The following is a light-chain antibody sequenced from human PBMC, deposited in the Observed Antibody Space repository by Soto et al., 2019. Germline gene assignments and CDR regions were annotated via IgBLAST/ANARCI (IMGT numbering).Light chain of an antibody. Sequence: EIGVTLSPETLSVSTGEKGSHTCGASQSAGNFLAWYHQKPGQTPRLLIYDASNRATGIPAWFSGSGCVRDFSAVTSSLVPQDFAVYYCQQRSNWPITFGHGTRLEIK. CDR3: QQRSNWPIT. J-gene: IGKJ5*01. V-gene: IGKV3-11*02. CDR2: DAS. CDR1: QSAGNF.